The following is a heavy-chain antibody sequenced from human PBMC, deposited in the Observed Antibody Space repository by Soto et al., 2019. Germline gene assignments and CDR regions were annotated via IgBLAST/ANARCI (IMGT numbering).Heavy chain of an antibody. Sequence: NPSETLSLTCTVSGGSISSHYWSWIRQPPGKGPEWIGYLYYSGNTNYSPSLKSRVTISVDTSKNQFSLNLSSVTAADTAVYYCARGFYRGGPDAFDIWGQGTMVTVSS. J-gene: IGHJ3*02. D-gene: IGHD2-15*01. CDR3: ARGFYRGGPDAFDI. V-gene: IGHV4-59*11. CDR1: GGSISSHY. CDR2: LYYSGNT.